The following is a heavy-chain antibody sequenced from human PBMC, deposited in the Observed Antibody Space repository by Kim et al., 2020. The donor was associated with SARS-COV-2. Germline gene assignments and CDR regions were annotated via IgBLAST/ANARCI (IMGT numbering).Heavy chain of an antibody. CDR2: IWYDGSNK. Sequence: GGSLRLSCAASGFTFSSYGMHWVRQAPGKGLEWVAVIWYDGSNKYYADSVKGRFTISRDNSKNTLYLQMNSLRAEDTAVYYCARATYYYDSSGYWQFDYWGQGTLVTVSS. D-gene: IGHD3-22*01. V-gene: IGHV3-33*01. J-gene: IGHJ4*02. CDR1: GFTFSSYG. CDR3: ARATYYYDSSGYWQFDY.